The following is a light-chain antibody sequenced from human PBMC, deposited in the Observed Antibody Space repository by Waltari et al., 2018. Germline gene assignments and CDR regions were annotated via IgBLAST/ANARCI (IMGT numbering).Light chain of an antibody. CDR2: GAS. J-gene: IGKJ1*01. Sequence: EIVLTQSPGTLSLSPGERATLSCRASQSVSSSYSAWYQQKPGQAPRLLIYGASSRATGIPDRFSGSGSATDFTLTISRLEPEDFAVYYCQQYGSSLWTFGQGTKVAIK. CDR3: QQYGSSLWT. CDR1: QSVSSSY. V-gene: IGKV3-20*01.